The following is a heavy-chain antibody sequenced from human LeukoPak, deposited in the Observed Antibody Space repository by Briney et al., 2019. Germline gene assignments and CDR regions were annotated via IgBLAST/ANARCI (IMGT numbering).Heavy chain of an antibody. CDR1: GFTFSSYW. V-gene: IGHV3-7*03. Sequence: GGSLRLSCAASGFTFSSYWMSWVRQAPGKGLEWVANIKQDGSEKYYVDSVKGRFTISRDNAKNSLYLQMNSLRAEDTAIYYCGLRYSSGWDDYWGQGTLVTVSS. CDR3: GLRYSSGWDDY. D-gene: IGHD6-19*01. J-gene: IGHJ4*02. CDR2: IKQDGSEK.